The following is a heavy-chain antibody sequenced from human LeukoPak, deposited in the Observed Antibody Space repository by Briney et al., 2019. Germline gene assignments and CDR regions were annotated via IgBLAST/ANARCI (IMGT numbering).Heavy chain of an antibody. CDR2: IYYSGST. J-gene: IGHJ4*02. Sequence: PSETLSLTCTVSGGSISSSSYYWGWIRQPPGKGLEWIGSIYYSGSTYYNPSLKSRVTISVDTSKNQFSLKLSSVTAADTAVYYCARARHGYIYGYRPNELGHFFDYWGPGTLVTVSS. V-gene: IGHV4-39*01. CDR1: GGSISSSSYY. D-gene: IGHD5-18*01. CDR3: ARARHGYIYGYRPNELGHFFDY.